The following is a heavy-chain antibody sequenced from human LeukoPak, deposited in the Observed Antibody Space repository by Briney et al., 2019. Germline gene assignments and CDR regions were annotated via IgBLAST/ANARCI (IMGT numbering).Heavy chain of an antibody. CDR2: ISPDGGNK. D-gene: IGHD3-3*01. CDR3: ARGNGYNYFDY. V-gene: IGHV3-30*09. Sequence: GGSLRLSCATSGFIFKNYAFHWVRQAPGKGLEWVAAISPDGGNKYYVDSVKGRFAISRDNSKNTLYLQMNSLRTEDTAIYYCARGNGYNYFDYWGQGILVTVSS. J-gene: IGHJ4*02. CDR1: GFIFKNYA.